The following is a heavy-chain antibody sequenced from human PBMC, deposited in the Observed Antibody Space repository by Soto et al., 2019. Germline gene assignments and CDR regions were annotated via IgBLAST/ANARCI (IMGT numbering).Heavy chain of an antibody. D-gene: IGHD2-21*01. CDR1: GFIFTNYY. CDR3: ARDALRWRSFDS. V-gene: IGHV3-7*01. CDR2: IKEDGSEK. Sequence: EVQLLESGGGLVQPGGSLRLSCAASGFIFTNYYMNWVRQAPGKGLEWVANIKEDGSEKYYVDSVKGRFTISRDNAMKSLYLEMHSLRAEDTAVYYCARDALRWRSFDSWGQGTLVTVSS. J-gene: IGHJ4*02.